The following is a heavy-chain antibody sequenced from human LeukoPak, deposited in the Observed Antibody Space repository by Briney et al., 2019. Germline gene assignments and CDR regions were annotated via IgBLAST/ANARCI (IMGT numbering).Heavy chain of an antibody. V-gene: IGHV1-18*01. CDR3: ARVPKGVRGAAPRY. CDR2: ISAYNGAT. Sequence: ASVKVSCKASGYTFTSYGISWVRQAPGQGLEWMGWISAYNGATNHARKLHGRVTMTTDTSTSTVYMELRSLRSDDTAVYYCARVPKGVRGAAPRYWGQGTLVTVSS. J-gene: IGHJ4*02. D-gene: IGHD3-10*02. CDR1: GYTFTSYG.